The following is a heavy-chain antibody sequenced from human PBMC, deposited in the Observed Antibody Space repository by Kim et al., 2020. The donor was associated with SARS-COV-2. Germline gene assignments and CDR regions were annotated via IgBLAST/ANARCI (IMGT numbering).Heavy chain of an antibody. D-gene: IGHD3-22*01. CDR3: AASRPTQWLYSTFDY. J-gene: IGHJ4*02. CDR2: IVVGSGNT. Sequence: SVKVSCKASGFTFTSSAVQWVRQARGQRLEWIGWIVVGSGNTNYAQKFQERVTITRDMSTSTAHMELSSLRSEDTAVYYCAASRPTQWLYSTFDYWGQGTLVTVSS. CDR1: GFTFTSSA. V-gene: IGHV1-58*01.